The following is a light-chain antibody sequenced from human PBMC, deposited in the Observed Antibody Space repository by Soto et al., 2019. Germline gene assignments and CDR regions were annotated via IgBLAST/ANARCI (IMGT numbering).Light chain of an antibody. CDR1: RSDIGGYKY. CDR3: ISYTDSSTFV. CDR2: EVS. Sequence: QSVLTQPASVSGSPGQSITISCTGTRSDIGGYKYVSWYQQHPDKAPKLMIYEVSNRPSGVPNRFSGSKSGTTASLTISGLQDEDEADYYCISYTDSSTFVFGTGTKLTVL. V-gene: IGLV2-14*03. J-gene: IGLJ1*01.